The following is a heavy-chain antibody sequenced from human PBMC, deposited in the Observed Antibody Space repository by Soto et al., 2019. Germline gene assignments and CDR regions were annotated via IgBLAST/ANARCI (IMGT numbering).Heavy chain of an antibody. J-gene: IGHJ5*02. Sequence: QVQLVQSGAEVKKPGSSVKVSCKASGGTFSSYTISWVRQAPGQGLEWMGRIIPILGIANYAQKFQGRVTITADKXXSTAYMELSSLRSEDTAVYYCARDHGYGSDNWFDPWGQGTLVTVSS. D-gene: IGHD6-25*01. V-gene: IGHV1-69*08. CDR3: ARDHGYGSDNWFDP. CDR1: GGTFSSYT. CDR2: IIPILGIA.